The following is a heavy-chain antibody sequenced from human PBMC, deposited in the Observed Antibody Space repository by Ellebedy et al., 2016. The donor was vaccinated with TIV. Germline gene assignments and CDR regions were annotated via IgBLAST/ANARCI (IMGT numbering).Heavy chain of an antibody. V-gene: IGHV1-69*13. D-gene: IGHD6-13*01. Sequence: SVKVSXKASSYTFTSYGISWVRQAPGQGLEWMGGIIPIFGTANYAQKFQGRVTITADESTSTAYMELSSLRSEDTAVYYCATDPYSSSWYDAFDIWGQGTMVTVSS. CDR3: ATDPYSSSWYDAFDI. CDR2: IIPIFGTA. J-gene: IGHJ3*02. CDR1: SYTFTSYG.